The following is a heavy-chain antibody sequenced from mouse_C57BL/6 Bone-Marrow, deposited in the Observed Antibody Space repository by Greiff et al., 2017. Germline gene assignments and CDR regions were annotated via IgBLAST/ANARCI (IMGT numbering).Heavy chain of an antibody. V-gene: IGHV5-6*01. CDR2: ISSGGSYT. Sequence: EVHLVESGGDLVKPGGSLKLSCAASGFTFSGYGMSWVRQTPDKRLEWVATISSGGSYTYYPDSVKGRFTISRDNAKNTLYLQMSSLKSEDTAMYYCASFSTKYDAMDYGGQGTSVTVSS. D-gene: IGHD2-1*01. CDR3: ASFSTKYDAMDY. J-gene: IGHJ4*01. CDR1: GFTFSGYG.